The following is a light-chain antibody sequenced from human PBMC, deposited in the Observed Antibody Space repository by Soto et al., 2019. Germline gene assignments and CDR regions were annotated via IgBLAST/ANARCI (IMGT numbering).Light chain of an antibody. J-gene: IGLJ1*01. V-gene: IGLV1-44*01. CDR1: SSNIGSNP. Sequence: QSVLTQPPSASGTPGQRATISCSGSSSNIGSNPVNWYQHLPGTAPKLLIFSNNQRPSGVPDRFSGSKSGTSASLAISGLQSEDEADYYCAAWDVSLDGFYVFGTGTKVTVL. CDR3: AAWDVSLDGFYV. CDR2: SNN.